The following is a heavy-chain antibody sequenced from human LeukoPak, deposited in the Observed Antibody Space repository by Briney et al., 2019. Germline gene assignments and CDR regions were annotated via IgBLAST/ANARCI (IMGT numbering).Heavy chain of an antibody. CDR3: ARLGARDY. D-gene: IGHD3-16*01. CDR2: INHSGST. J-gene: IGHJ4*02. CDR1: GGSLSGYY. V-gene: IGHV4-34*01. Sequence: SETLTLTCAVYGGSLSGYYWSWIRQPPGQGLEWIGEINHSGSTNYNPSLKSRVTISVDTSKNQFSLKLSSVTAADTAVYYCARLGARDYWGQGTLVTVSS.